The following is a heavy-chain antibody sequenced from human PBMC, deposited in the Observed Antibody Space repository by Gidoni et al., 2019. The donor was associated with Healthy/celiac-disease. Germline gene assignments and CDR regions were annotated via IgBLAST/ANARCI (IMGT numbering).Heavy chain of an antibody. Sequence: QVQLVQSGAEVKQPGASVKVSCQASGYTFTSYYMHWVRQAPGQGLEWMGIINPSGGSTSYAQKFQGRVTMTRDTSTSTVYMELSSLRSEDTAVYYCARGTMIVVVRTRRGFDYWGQGTLVTVSS. J-gene: IGHJ4*02. D-gene: IGHD3-22*01. CDR3: ARGTMIVVVRTRRGFDY. CDR2: INPSGGST. V-gene: IGHV1-46*01. CDR1: GYTFTSYY.